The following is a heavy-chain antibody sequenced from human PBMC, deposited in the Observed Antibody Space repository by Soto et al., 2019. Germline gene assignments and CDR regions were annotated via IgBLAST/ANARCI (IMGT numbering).Heavy chain of an antibody. CDR1: GYSFTSYW. CDR3: ARPIVVVTAIPFEHFDI. V-gene: IGHV5-10-1*01. D-gene: IGHD2-21*02. CDR2: IDPSDSYT. J-gene: IGHJ3*02. Sequence: GESLKISCKGSGYSFTSYWISWVRQMPGKGLEWMGRIDPSDSYTNYSTYFQGHVTISADKSISTAYLQWSSLKASETDMYYCARPIVVVTAIPFEHFDIWGQGKMVTV.